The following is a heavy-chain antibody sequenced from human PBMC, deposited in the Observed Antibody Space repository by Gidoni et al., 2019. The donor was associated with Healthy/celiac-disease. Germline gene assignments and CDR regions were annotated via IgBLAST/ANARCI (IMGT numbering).Heavy chain of an antibody. CDR3: ASPGYDSMDY. J-gene: IGHJ4*02. V-gene: IGHV3-53*01. Sequence: APGKGLEWVSVIYSGGSTYYADSVKGRFTISRDNSKNTLYLQMNSLRAEDTAVYYCASPGYDSMDYWGQGTLVTVSS. CDR2: IYSGGST. D-gene: IGHD3-22*01.